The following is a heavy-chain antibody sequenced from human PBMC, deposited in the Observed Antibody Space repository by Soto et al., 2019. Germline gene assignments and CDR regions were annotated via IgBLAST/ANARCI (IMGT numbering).Heavy chain of an antibody. CDR1: GFRDGFPFSDYD. Sequence: QVQLVESGGGVVQPGRSLRLSCAASGFRDGFPFSDYDMHWVRQAPGKGLEWVALISFDGSTKNYVDSVEGRFTISRDNSRDTLFLQMDSLRPEDTAVYYCAKNSFSGSKRILDSLGQGTLVTVSS. D-gene: IGHD1-26*01. CDR2: ISFDGSTK. V-gene: IGHV3-30*18. CDR3: AKNSFSGSKRILDS. J-gene: IGHJ4*02.